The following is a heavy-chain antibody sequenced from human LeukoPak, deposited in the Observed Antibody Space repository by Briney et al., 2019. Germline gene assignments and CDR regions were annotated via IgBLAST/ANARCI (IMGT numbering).Heavy chain of an antibody. CDR2: MYPNSGKT. D-gene: IGHD1-26*01. CDR3: ARMGRSGSYYATDY. CDR1: GSTFTSYD. J-gene: IGHJ4*02. V-gene: IGHV1-8*01. Sequence: ASVTVSCKSSGSTFTSYDIYWVRQATGQGLEWMGWMYPNSGKTGYTQKFQGRVTMTRNTSISTAYMELSSLRSEDTAVYYCARMGRSGSYYATDYWGEGTLVTVSS.